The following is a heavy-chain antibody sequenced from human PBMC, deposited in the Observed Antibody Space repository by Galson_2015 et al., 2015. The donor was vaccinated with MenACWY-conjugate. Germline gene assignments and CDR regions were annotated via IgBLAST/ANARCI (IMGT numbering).Heavy chain of an antibody. CDR3: VNNWFDY. CDR1: GFTFSLYS. V-gene: IGHV3-48*01. J-gene: IGHJ5*01. CDR2: ISTSSSTV. Sequence: SLRLSCAASGFTFSLYSMNWVRQAPGKGLEWISYISTSSSTVYYVDSVKGRFTISRDNSKNTLYLQMSSLRVEDTAVYYCVNNWFDYWGRGALVIVSS.